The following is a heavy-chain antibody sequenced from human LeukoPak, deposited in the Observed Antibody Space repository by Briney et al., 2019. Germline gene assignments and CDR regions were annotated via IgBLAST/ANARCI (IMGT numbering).Heavy chain of an antibody. CDR1: GFTFSSYE. J-gene: IGHJ4*02. CDR3: ARDAERGFDYSNSLKY. V-gene: IGHV3-33*08. D-gene: IGHD4-11*01. CDR2: IWSDGTEK. Sequence: GGSLRLSCAASGFTFSSYEMNWVRQAPGKGLEWVAVIWSDGTEKHYSDAVKGRFTISRDNFGNTLYLQMNSLRGDDTAVYYCARDAERGFDYSNSLKYWGQGTLVTVSS.